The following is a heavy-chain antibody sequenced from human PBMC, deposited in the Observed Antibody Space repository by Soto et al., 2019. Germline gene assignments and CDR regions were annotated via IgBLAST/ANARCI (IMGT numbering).Heavy chain of an antibody. Sequence: APGQRLEWMGWINAGNGNTKYSQKFQGRVTITRDTSASTAYMELSSLRSEDTAVYYCARGIIAVAGTVAFDIWGQGTMVTVSS. J-gene: IGHJ3*02. CDR3: ARGIIAVAGTVAFDI. CDR2: INAGNGNT. V-gene: IGHV1-3*01. D-gene: IGHD6-19*01.